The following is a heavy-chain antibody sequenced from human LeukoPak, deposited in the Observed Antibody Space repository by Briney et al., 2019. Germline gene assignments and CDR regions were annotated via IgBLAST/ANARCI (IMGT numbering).Heavy chain of an antibody. Sequence: GGSLRLSCAASGVTFSSYAMHWVRQAPGKGLEWVAVISYDGSNKYYADSVKGRFTISRDNSKNTLYLQMNSLRAEDTAVYYCARGPQYHGSGRPIDYWGQGTLVTVSS. CDR3: ARGPQYHGSGRPIDY. V-gene: IGHV3-30*04. CDR1: GVTFSSYA. J-gene: IGHJ4*02. CDR2: ISYDGSNK. D-gene: IGHD3-10*01.